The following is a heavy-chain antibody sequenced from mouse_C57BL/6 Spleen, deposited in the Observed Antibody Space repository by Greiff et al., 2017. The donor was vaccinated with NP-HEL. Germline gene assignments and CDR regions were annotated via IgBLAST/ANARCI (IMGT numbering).Heavy chain of an antibody. V-gene: IGHV14-2*01. Sequence: VQLQQSGAELVKPGASVKLSCTASGFNIKDYYMHWVKQRTEQGLEWIGRIDPEDGATKYAPKFQGQATITADTSSNTAYLQLSSLTSEDTAVYYCASYYSNIYYFDDWGQGTTLTVSS. CDR1: GFNIKDYY. CDR2: IDPEDGAT. CDR3: ASYYSNIYYFDD. J-gene: IGHJ2*01. D-gene: IGHD2-5*01.